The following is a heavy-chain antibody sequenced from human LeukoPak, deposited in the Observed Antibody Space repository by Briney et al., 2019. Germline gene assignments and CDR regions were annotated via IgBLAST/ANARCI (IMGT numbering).Heavy chain of an antibody. Sequence: GGSLRLSCAASGFTFSSYAMSWVRQAPGKGLEWLSAISGSGGSTYYADSVKGRFTISRDNSKNTLYLQMNSLRAEDTAVYYCAKDQTYDFWSGSPVWFDPWGQGTLVTVSS. CDR1: GFTFSSYA. V-gene: IGHV3-23*01. J-gene: IGHJ5*02. CDR3: AKDQTYDFWSGSPVWFDP. CDR2: ISGSGGST. D-gene: IGHD3-3*01.